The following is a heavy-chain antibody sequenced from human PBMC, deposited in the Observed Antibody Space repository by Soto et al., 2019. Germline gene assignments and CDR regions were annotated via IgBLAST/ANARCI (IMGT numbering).Heavy chain of an antibody. CDR2: IYYSGST. V-gene: IGHV4-61*01. Sequence: SETLSLTCTVSGGSVSSGSYYWSWIRQPPGKGLEWIGYIYYSGSTNYNPSLKSRVTISVDTSKNQFSLKLSSVTAADTAVYYCARPGITGTDWYFDLRGRGTLVTVSS. D-gene: IGHD1-7*01. CDR3: ARPGITGTDWYFDL. CDR1: GGSVSSGSYY. J-gene: IGHJ2*01.